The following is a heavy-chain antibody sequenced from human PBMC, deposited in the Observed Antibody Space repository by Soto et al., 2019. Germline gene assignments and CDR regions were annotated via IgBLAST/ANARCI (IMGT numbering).Heavy chain of an antibody. D-gene: IGHD3-22*01. J-gene: IGHJ3*02. CDR1: GVTFSSYA. V-gene: IGHV1-69*13. CDR2: IMPIFGTA. Sequence: GASVKVSCKASGVTFSSYAISWVRQAPGQGLEWMGGIMPIFGTANYAQKFQGRVTITADESTSTAYMELSSLRSEDTAVYYCAGAKYYYDSSGYHAFDIWGEGTMVTVSS. CDR3: AGAKYYYDSSGYHAFDI.